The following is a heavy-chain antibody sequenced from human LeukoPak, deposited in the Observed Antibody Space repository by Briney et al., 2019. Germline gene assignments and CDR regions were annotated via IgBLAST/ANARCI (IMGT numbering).Heavy chain of an antibody. V-gene: IGHV1-46*01. CDR2: INPSGGST. D-gene: IGHD3-9*01. Sequence: ASVKVSCKASGYTFTSYYMHWVRQAPGQGLDWMGIINPSGGSTSYAQKFQGRVTMTRDTSTSTVYMELSSLRSEDTAVYYCAREIPGGYFDWLYNWFDPWGQGTLVTVSS. CDR3: AREIPGGYFDWLYNWFDP. J-gene: IGHJ5*02. CDR1: GYTFTSYY.